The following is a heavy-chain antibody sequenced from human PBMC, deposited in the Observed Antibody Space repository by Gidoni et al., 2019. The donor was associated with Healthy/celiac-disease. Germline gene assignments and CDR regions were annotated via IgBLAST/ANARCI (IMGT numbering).Heavy chain of an antibody. V-gene: IGHV4-34*01. D-gene: IGHD1-26*01. CDR3: ARVRGSGSYYGGLYYFDY. CDR1: GGSFSGYY. Sequence: QVQLQQWGAGLLKPSETLSLTCAVYGGSFSGYYWSWIRQPPGKGLEWIGKSNHSGSTNYNPSLKSRVTISVDTSKNQFSLKLSSVSAADTAVYYCARVRGSGSYYGGLYYFDYWGQGTLVTVSS. J-gene: IGHJ4*02. CDR2: SNHSGST.